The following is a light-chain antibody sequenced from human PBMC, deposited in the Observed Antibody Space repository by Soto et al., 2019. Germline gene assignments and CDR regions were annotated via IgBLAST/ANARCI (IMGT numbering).Light chain of an antibody. CDR2: GNS. Sequence: QSVLTQPPSVSGAPGQRVTISCTGSSSNIGAGYDVHWYQQLPGTAPKLLIFGNSNRPSGVPDRFSGSKSGTSASLAITGLQSEDEADYYCQSYDSRLRWVFGTGTKVTVL. CDR3: QSYDSRLRWV. CDR1: SSNIGAGYD. J-gene: IGLJ1*01. V-gene: IGLV1-40*01.